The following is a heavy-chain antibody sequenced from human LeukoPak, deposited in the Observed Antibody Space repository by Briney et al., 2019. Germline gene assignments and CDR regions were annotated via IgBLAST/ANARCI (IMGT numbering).Heavy chain of an antibody. D-gene: IGHD6-19*01. CDR1: GDSISSSSFY. CDR3: ARGPRIAVLGPRIRRAEYFQH. CDR2: ISYSGST. Sequence: KPSETLSLTCTVSGDSISSSSFYWGWIRQPPGKGLEWIGSISYSGSTYYNPSLKSRVTISVDTSKNQFSLKLSSVTAADTAVYFCARGPRIAVLGPRIRRAEYFQHWGQGTLVTVSS. V-gene: IGHV4-39*07. J-gene: IGHJ1*01.